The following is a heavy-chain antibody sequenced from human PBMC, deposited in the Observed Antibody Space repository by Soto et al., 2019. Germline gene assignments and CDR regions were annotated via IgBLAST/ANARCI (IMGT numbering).Heavy chain of an antibody. Sequence: EVQLVESGGGLVQPGGSLKLSCAASGFTFSGSAMHWVRQASGKGLEWVGRIRSKANSYATAHAASVKGRFTISRDDSKNTAYLQMNSLKTEDTAVYYCTRGWPAGWWFDPWGQGTLVTVSS. V-gene: IGHV3-73*02. D-gene: IGHD6-19*01. J-gene: IGHJ5*02. CDR1: GFTFSGSA. CDR2: IRSKANSYAT. CDR3: TRGWPAGWWFDP.